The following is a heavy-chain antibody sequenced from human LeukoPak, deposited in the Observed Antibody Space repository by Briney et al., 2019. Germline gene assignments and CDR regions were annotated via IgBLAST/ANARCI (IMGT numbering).Heavy chain of an antibody. Sequence: GGSLRLSCAASGFTFRSYAIYWVRQAPGKGLEWVSGISGSGGDTYFADSVKGRFTISRDTSKNTLYLQMNSLRAEDTAVYYCAKAQGYYDCWGQGTLVTVSS. CDR2: ISGSGGDT. V-gene: IGHV3-23*01. J-gene: IGHJ4*02. D-gene: IGHD3-22*01. CDR1: GFTFRSYA. CDR3: AKAQGYYDC.